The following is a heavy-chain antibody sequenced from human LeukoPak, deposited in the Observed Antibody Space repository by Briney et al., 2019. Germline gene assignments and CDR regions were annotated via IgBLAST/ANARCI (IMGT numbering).Heavy chain of an antibody. V-gene: IGHV4-38-2*02. CDR1: GYSISSGYY. CDR3: ARLSGLWFGESHLNYYYYYYMDV. J-gene: IGHJ6*03. D-gene: IGHD3-10*01. Sequence: SETLSLTCTVAGYSISSGYYWGWIRQPPGKGLEWIGEINHSGSINYNPSLKSRVTISVDTSKNQFSLKLSSVTAADTAVYYCARLSGLWFGESHLNYYYYYYMDVWGKGTTVTISS. CDR2: INHSGSI.